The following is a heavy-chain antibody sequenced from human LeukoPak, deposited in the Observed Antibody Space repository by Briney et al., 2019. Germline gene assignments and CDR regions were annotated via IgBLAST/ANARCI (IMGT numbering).Heavy chain of an antibody. CDR2: IIPIFGTA. Sequence: GASVKVSCKASGGTFSSYAISWVRPAPGQGLEWMGGIIPIFGTANYAQKFQGRVTITADESTSTAYMELSSLRSEEMAVYYCARGSCSSTSCRNWFDPWGQGTLVTVSS. D-gene: IGHD2-2*01. V-gene: IGHV1-69*13. CDR1: GGTFSSYA. CDR3: ARGSCSSTSCRNWFDP. J-gene: IGHJ5*02.